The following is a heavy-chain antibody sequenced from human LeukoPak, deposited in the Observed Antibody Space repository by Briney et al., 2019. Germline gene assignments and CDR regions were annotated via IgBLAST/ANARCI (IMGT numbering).Heavy chain of an antibody. V-gene: IGHV3-33*06. CDR3: AKSSGGYGPLDS. CDR2: IWYDGSNK. CDR1: GFTFSSYG. Sequence: GGSLRLSCAASGFTFSSYGMHWVRQAPGKGLEWVAVIWYDGSNKYYADSVKGRFTISRDNSKNTLYLQMSSLRAEDTAVYYCAKSSGGYGPLDSWGQGTLVTVSS. J-gene: IGHJ4*02. D-gene: IGHD5-18*01.